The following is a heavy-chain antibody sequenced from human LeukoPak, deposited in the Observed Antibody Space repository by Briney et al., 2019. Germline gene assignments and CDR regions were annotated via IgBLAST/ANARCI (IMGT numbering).Heavy chain of an antibody. J-gene: IGHJ4*02. CDR3: ARAGGSYYFDY. D-gene: IGHD1-26*01. Sequence: PGGSLRLSCAASGFTFSSYGMHWVRQAPGKGLEWVAFIRYDGSNKYYADSVKGRFTISRDNSKNTLYLQMNSLRAEDTAVYYCARAGGSYYFDYWGQGTLVTVSS. CDR2: IRYDGSNK. CDR1: GFTFSSYG. V-gene: IGHV3-30*02.